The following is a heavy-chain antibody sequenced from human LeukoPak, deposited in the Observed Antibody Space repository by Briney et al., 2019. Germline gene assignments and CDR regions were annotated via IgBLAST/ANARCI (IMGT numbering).Heavy chain of an antibody. CDR2: IKYDGSTS. D-gene: IGHD6-19*01. CDR3: TTDARAGAVAAPDY. CDR1: GFTFTTYW. V-gene: IGHV3-74*01. J-gene: IGHJ4*02. Sequence: GGSLRLSCEASGFTFTTYWIHWVRQGPGKGLVWVSRIKYDGSTSNYADSVKGRFTISRDNAKNTVYLQMNSLKTEDTAVYYCTTDARAGAVAAPDYWGQGTLVTVSS.